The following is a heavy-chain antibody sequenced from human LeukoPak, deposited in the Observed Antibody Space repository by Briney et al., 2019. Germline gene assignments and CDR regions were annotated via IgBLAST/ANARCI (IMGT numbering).Heavy chain of an antibody. D-gene: IGHD5-18*01. CDR1: GFTFDDYG. V-gene: IGHV3-20*04. CDR2: INWNGGGT. CDR3: ARDGAVGYSYGASDI. Sequence: GGSLRLSCAASGFTFDDYGMSWVRQAPGKGLEWVSGINWNGGGTGYADSVKGRFTISRDNGKNSLYLQMNSMRAEDTALYYCARDGAVGYSYGASDIWGQGTMVTVSS. J-gene: IGHJ3*02.